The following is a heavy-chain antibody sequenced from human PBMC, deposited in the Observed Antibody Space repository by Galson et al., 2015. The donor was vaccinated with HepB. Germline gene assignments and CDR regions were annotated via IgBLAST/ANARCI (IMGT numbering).Heavy chain of an antibody. CDR2: INPNSGGA. CDR1: GYTFTGYC. D-gene: IGHD3-22*01. CDR3: VRDKPADFDSSGYIPGPWYWYFDL. V-gene: IGHV1-2*02. Sequence: SVKVSCKASGYTFTGYCIHWVRQAPGQGLEWMGWINPNSGGAKYAQNFQGRVTMTRGTSISTAYMELSSLRSDDTAVYYCVRDKPADFDSSGYIPGPWYWYFDLWGRGTLVTVSS. J-gene: IGHJ2*01.